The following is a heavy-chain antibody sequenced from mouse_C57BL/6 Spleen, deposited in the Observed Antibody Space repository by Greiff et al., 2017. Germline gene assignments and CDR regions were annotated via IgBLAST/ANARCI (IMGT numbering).Heavy chain of an antibody. CDR2: IDPSDSYT. D-gene: IGHD2-5*01. V-gene: IGHV1-69*01. J-gene: IGHJ1*03. CDR1: GYTFTSYW. CDR3: ARTGYSNSYWYFDV. Sequence: QVQLQQPGAELVMPGASVKLSCKASGYTFTSYWMHWVKQRPGQGLEWIGEIDPSDSYTNYNQKFKGKSTLTVDKSSSTAYMQLSSLTSEDSAVYYCARTGYSNSYWYFDVWGTGTTVTVSS.